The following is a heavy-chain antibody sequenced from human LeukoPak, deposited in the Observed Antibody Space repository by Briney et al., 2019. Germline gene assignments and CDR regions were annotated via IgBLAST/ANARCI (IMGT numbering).Heavy chain of an antibody. CDR2: FDAEDGET. V-gene: IGHV1-24*01. CDR3: ATPDYYDSSGYRRAFDI. D-gene: IGHD3-22*01. J-gene: IGHJ3*02. CDR1: VYTLTELS. Sequence: ASVKVSRKLCVYTLTELSMYWVRQAPRAGREWMGGFDAEDGETSYAQKFQGRVTMTEDTSTDTAYLELSSLRSEDTAVYYCATPDYYDSSGYRRAFDIWGQGTMVTVSS.